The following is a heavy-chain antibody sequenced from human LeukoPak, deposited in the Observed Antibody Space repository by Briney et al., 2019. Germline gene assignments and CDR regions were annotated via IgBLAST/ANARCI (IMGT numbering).Heavy chain of an antibody. D-gene: IGHD3-22*01. CDR2: IYHKGDT. J-gene: IGHJ4*02. CDR3: AREYSSPLEFQHYFDL. V-gene: IGHV4-59*11. Sequence: SETLSLTXSVSGASMYSHYWSWIRQTPGKGLEWIGYIYHKGDTSYNPSLHSRVTLSVDTSKSQFSLKLRSVTAADSAIYYCAREYSSPLEFQHYFDLWGQGIAVTVSS. CDR1: GASMYSHY.